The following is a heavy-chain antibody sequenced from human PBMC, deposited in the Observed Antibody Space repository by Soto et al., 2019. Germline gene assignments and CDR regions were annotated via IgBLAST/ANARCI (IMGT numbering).Heavy chain of an antibody. J-gene: IGHJ4*02. CDR2: IHDTATT. CDR1: GGSISSDDYY. Sequence: QVQLQESGPGLVKPSQTLSLTCTVSGGSISSDDYYWSWIRQPPGKGLEWIGDIHDTATTSYNPSLKSRLTLSIATSKNQFSLTLRSVTAADTAVYFCASQYYDFSSGALDFRGQGILVTVSS. V-gene: IGHV4-30-4*01. D-gene: IGHD3-3*01. CDR3: ASQYYDFSSGALDF.